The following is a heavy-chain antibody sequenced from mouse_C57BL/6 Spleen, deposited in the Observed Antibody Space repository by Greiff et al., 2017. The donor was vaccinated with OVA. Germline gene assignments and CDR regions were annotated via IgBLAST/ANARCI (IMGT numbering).Heavy chain of an antibody. V-gene: IGHV5-6*01. CDR2: ISSGGSYT. J-gene: IGHJ1*03. CDR3: ARHNYGSSYWYFDV. CDR1: GFTFSSYG. Sequence: EVQGVESGGDLVKPGGSLKLSCAASGFTFSSYGMSWVRQTPDKRLEWVATISSGGSYTYYPDSVQGRFTISRDNAKNTLYLQMSSLKSEDTAMYYCARHNYGSSYWYFDVWGTGTTVTVSS. D-gene: IGHD1-1*01.